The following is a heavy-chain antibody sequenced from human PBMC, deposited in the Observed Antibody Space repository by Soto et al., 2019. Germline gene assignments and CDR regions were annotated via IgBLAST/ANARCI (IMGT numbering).Heavy chain of an antibody. CDR2: IFYSGGT. CDR1: GGSIFNSPYC. D-gene: IGHD3-22*01. CDR3: ARQASGYYYGWFDP. V-gene: IGHV4-39*01. Sequence: QVLLQESGPGLVKPSETLSLTCTVSGGSIFNSPYCSAWIRQSPGKGLEWIGTIFYSGGTFYTPSLKSGGPMSVDTSNNQFSRKLRSVTAAHTAVYYCARQASGYYYGWFDPWGQGTLVTVSS. J-gene: IGHJ5*02.